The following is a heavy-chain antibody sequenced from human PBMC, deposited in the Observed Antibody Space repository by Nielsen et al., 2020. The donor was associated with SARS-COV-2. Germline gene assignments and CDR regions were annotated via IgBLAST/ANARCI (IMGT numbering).Heavy chain of an antibody. CDR3: VKEHDSPSGY. V-gene: IGHV3-21*04. Sequence: GGSLRLSCESSGFTFSRHSMTWVRQGPGKGLEYISTISDTSSYIYYADSVKGRFTISRDTSMSTLYLQMDSLTADDAAMYHCVKEHDSPSGYWGPGTLVTVSS. CDR1: GFTFSRHS. J-gene: IGHJ4*02. D-gene: IGHD3-22*01. CDR2: ISDTSSYI.